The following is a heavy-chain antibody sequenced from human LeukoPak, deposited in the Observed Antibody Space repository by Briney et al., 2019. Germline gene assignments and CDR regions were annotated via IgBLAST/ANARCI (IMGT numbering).Heavy chain of an antibody. D-gene: IGHD3-10*01. CDR1: GYTFTSYY. V-gene: IGHV1-46*01. CDR3: ARDTTITMVRGDIGSSWFDP. CDR2: INPSGGST. Sequence: GASVKVSGKASGYTFTSYYMHWVRQAPGQGLEWMGIINPSGGSTSYAQKFQGRVTMTRYTSTSTVYMELSSLRSEDTAVYYCARDTTITMVRGDIGSSWFDPWGQGTLVTVSS. J-gene: IGHJ5*02.